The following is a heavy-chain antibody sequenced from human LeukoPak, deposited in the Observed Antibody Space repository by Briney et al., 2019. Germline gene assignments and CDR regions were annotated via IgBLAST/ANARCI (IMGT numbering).Heavy chain of an antibody. CDR3: VRDQGYCTSASCRGDAFDV. D-gene: IGHD2-2*01. V-gene: IGHV3-7*01. Sequence: GGSLRLSCAAFGFTFSTYAMSWVRQAPGKGLEWVAKIKEDGSEKYYVDSVKGRFTISRDNAKNSLSLQMHSLRDEDTAVYYCVRDQGYCTSASCRGDAFDVWGQGSMVSVSS. CDR2: IKEDGSEK. J-gene: IGHJ3*01. CDR1: GFTFSTYA.